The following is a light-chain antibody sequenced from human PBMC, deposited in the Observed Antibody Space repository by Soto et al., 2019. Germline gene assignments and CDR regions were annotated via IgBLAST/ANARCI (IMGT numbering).Light chain of an antibody. V-gene: IGKV3-20*01. CDR2: GTS. CDR1: QSVSSSY. J-gene: IGKJ1*01. Sequence: ENVVTQSPGTLSLSPGERATLSCRASQSVSSSYFAWYQQKPGQAPSLLIYGTSSRATGIPDRFSGSGSGTDFTLTISTLEPEDFAVYYCQQYGSSPWTFGQGTKVEI. CDR3: QQYGSSPWT.